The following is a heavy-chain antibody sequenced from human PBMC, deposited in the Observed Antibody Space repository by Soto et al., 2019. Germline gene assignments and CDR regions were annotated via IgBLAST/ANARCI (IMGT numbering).Heavy chain of an antibody. Sequence: ASVKVSCKASGYTFTGYYMHWVRQAPGQGLEWMGWINPNSGGTNYAQKFQGRVTMTRDTSISTAYMELSRLRSDDTAVYYCARVPPGYGDYMHNWFDPWGQGTLVTVSS. D-gene: IGHD4-17*01. V-gene: IGHV1-2*02. CDR1: GYTFTGYY. J-gene: IGHJ5*02. CDR3: ARVPPGYGDYMHNWFDP. CDR2: INPNSGGT.